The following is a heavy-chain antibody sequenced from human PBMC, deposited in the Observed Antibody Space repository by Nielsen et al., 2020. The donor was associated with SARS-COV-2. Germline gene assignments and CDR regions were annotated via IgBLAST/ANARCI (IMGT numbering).Heavy chain of an antibody. J-gene: IGHJ5*02. CDR2: INLSENT. Sequence: SETLSLTCSVYGASFSGYYWTWIRQSPGKGLEWIGEINLSENTDYNPSFKSRVIISVDTSKNQFSLNLTSVTVADTAVYYCARDSTAAIGGAWFDPWGQGTLVTVSS. V-gene: IGHV4-34*01. CDR1: GASFSGYY. CDR3: ARDSTAAIGGAWFDP. D-gene: IGHD2-2*02.